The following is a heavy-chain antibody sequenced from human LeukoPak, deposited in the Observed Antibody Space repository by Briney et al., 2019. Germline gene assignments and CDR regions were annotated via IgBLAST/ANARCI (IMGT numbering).Heavy chain of an antibody. J-gene: IGHJ4*02. V-gene: IGHV4-31*03. CDR3: ARDPGRLTTPPTYYFDY. Sequence: PSETLSLTCTVSGGSISSGGYYWSWIRQHPGKGLEWIGYIYYSGSTYYNPSLKSRVTISVDTSKNQFSLKLSSVTAADTAVYYCARDPGRLTTPPTYYFDYWGQGTLVTVSS. CDR1: GGSISSGGYY. D-gene: IGHD1-26*01. CDR2: IYYSGST.